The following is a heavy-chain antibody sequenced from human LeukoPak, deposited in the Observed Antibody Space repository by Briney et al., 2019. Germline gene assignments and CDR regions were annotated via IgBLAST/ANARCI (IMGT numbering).Heavy chain of an antibody. CDR1: GGTFSSYA. V-gene: IGHV1-69*04. CDR2: IIPILGIA. J-gene: IGHJ4*02. CDR3: ARGWELGLS. D-gene: IGHD1-26*01. Sequence: GASVKVSCKASGGTFSSYAISWVRQAPGQGLEWMGRIIPILGIANYAQRFQGRVTITADKSTSTAYMELSSLRSEDTAVYYCARGWELGLSWGQGTLVTVSS.